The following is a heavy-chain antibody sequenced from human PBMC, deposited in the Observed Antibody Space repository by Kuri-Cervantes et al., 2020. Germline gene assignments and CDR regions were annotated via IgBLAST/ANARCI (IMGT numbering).Heavy chain of an antibody. V-gene: IGHV5-51*01. CDR2: IYPGDSDT. D-gene: IGHD3-22*01. Sequence: GESPKISCKGSGYSFTSYWIAWVRQMPGKGLEWMGIIYPGDSDTRYSPSFQGQVTISADKSLNTAYLQMNSLKTEDTAVYYCTRDRGRRNMIVPPLGGYWGQGTLVTVSS. CDR3: TRDRGRRNMIVPPLGGY. CDR1: GYSFTSYW. J-gene: IGHJ4*02.